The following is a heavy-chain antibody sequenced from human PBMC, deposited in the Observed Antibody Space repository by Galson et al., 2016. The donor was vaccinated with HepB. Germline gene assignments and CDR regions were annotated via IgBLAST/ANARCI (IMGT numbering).Heavy chain of an antibody. D-gene: IGHD2-2*02. J-gene: IGHJ6*02. V-gene: IGHV3-74*01. CDR1: GFTFSSYA. CDR3: ARDRGVTGYCSSIRCYTGWDYSLDV. Sequence: SLRLSCAASGFTFSSYAMSWVRQAPGKGLEWVSRINSDESGTTYADSVKGRFTISRDNAKNTLYLQLNSLRAEDTAVYYCARDRGVTGYCSSIRCYTGWDYSLDVWGQGTTVTVSS. CDR2: INSDESGT.